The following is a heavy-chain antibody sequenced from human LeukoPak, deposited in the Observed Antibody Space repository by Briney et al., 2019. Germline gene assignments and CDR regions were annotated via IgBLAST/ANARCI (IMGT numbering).Heavy chain of an antibody. V-gene: IGHV4-59*08. J-gene: IGHJ4*02. CDR3: ARGRHSSGWYGAYDY. CDR1: GGSISSYY. Sequence: PSETLSLTCTVSGGSISSYYWSWIRQPPGKGLEWIGYIYYSGGTNYNPSLKSRVTISVDTSKNQFSLKLSSVTAADTAVYYCARGRHSSGWYGAYDYWGQGTLVTVSS. CDR2: IYYSGGT. D-gene: IGHD6-19*01.